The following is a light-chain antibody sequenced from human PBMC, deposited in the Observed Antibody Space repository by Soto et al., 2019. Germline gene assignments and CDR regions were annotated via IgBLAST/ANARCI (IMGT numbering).Light chain of an antibody. CDR1: QHIGNS. CDR3: QNYKSAPHS. V-gene: IGKV1-27*01. Sequence: DIQMTQSPPSLSASVGDRVTVTCRASQHIGNSLAWYQQKPGKSPKLLIYGASTLQSGVPSRFSGSGSGTDFALAISSLRPDDVATYYCQNYKSAPHSIGGWNKLEVK. CDR2: GAS. J-gene: IGKJ4*01.